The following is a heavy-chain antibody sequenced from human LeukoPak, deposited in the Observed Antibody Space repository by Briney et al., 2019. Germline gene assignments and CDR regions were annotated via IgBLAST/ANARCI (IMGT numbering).Heavy chain of an antibody. J-gene: IGHJ4*02. Sequence: GGSLRLSCAASGFTFSGYAMNWVRQAPGKGLEWVSLIFASGSTTKYADSVKGRFTISRDNSKNTLYLQMNSLRAEDTAVYYCAKLRPAAPSYTRYFDYWGQGTLVTVSS. V-gene: IGHV3-23*05. D-gene: IGHD2-2*01. CDR2: IFASGSTT. CDR3: AKLRPAAPSYTRYFDY. CDR1: GFTFSGYA.